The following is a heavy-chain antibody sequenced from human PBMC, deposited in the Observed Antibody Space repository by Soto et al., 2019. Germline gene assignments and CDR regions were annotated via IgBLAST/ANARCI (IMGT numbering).Heavy chain of an antibody. D-gene: IGHD1-1*01. CDR2: FDPEDGET. CDR3: VRVKRQGGTWHNSYCMDV. J-gene: IGHJ6*02. V-gene: IGHV1-24*01. Sequence: QVQLVQSGAEVKKPGAAVKVSCKVFGYTLSEFSLHWVRQAPGKGLEWMGGFDPEDGETNYAQKFQGRLTMTEDTSAETAYMELTRLRFEDTAMYYCVRVKRQGGTWHNSYCMDVWGQGTTVTISS. CDR1: GYTLSEFS.